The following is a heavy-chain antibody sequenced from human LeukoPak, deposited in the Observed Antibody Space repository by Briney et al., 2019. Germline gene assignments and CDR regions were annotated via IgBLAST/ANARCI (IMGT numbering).Heavy chain of an antibody. V-gene: IGHV1-69*04. CDR3: ARDRPYSGSYYSDY. J-gene: IGHJ4*02. Sequence: SVKVSCKASGGTFSSYAISWVRQAPGQGLEWMGRIIPILGIANYAQKFQGRVTITADKSTSTAYMELSSLRSEDTAVYYCARDRPYSGSYYSDYWGQGTLVTVSS. D-gene: IGHD1-26*01. CDR1: GGTFSSYA. CDR2: IIPILGIA.